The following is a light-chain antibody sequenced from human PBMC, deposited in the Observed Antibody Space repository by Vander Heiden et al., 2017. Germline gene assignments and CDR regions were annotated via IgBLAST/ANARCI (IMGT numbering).Light chain of an antibody. V-gene: IGLV2-14*01. CDR3: SSYTSSLTRV. J-gene: IGLJ1*01. CDR1: SRDVGAYNY. Sequence: QSALTPPASVCGSPGQSINISCTGTSRDVGAYNYVSWYQQHPGKAPKVMISDVSNRPSGVSNRFSGSKSGNTASLTISGLQAEDEADYYCSSYTSSLTRVFGSGTKVTVL. CDR2: DVS.